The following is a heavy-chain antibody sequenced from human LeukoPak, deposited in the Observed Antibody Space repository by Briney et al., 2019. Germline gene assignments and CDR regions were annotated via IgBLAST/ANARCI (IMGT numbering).Heavy chain of an antibody. CDR3: ARGVIAAAGTRLDYYYMDV. D-gene: IGHD6-13*01. CDR1: GYTFTGYY. V-gene: IGHV1-2*02. Sequence: ASVKVSCKASGYTFTGYYMHWVRQAPGQGLEWMGWINPNSGGTNYAQKFQGRVTMTRDTSISTAYMELSRLTSDDTAVYYCARGVIAAAGTRLDYYYMDVWGKGTTVTISS. CDR2: INPNSGGT. J-gene: IGHJ6*03.